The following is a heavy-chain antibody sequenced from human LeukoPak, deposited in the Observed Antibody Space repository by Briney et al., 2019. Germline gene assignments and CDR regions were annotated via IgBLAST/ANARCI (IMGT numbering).Heavy chain of an antibody. CDR3: ARLPGSGYFDH. V-gene: IGHV4-39*01. Sequence: SETLSLTCTVSGGSISSGTYYWGWIRQPPGKGLEWVATIYYTGSMYYNPSLKGRVTVSVDTSKNQFSLKLSSVTAADTAVYYCARLPGSGYFDHWGQGILVTVSS. CDR1: GGSISSGTYY. CDR2: IYYTGSM. D-gene: IGHD3-22*01. J-gene: IGHJ4*02.